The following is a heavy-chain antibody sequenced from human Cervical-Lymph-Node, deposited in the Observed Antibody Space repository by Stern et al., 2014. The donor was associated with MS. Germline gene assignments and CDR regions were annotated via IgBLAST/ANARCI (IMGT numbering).Heavy chain of an antibody. CDR3: ARDSHDYYRYGMDV. Sequence: QDQLVQSGAEVKKPGASVKVSCEASGYTFTSNGITWMRQAPGQGLEWVGWISAYNGDTKHAQKLQGRVTMTTDTSTSTAYMELRSLRSDDTAVYYCARDSHDYYRYGMDVWGQGTTVTVSS. J-gene: IGHJ6*02. CDR2: ISAYNGDT. V-gene: IGHV1-18*04. CDR1: GYTFTSNG.